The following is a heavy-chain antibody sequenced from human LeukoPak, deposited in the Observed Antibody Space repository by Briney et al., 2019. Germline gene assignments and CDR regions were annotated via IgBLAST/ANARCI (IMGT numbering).Heavy chain of an antibody. CDR1: GFTFSSYW. D-gene: IGHD3-3*02. Sequence: GGSLRLSCAASGFTFSSYWMSWVRQAPGKGLEWLANIKQDGSEKYYVDSVKGRFTISRDNAKNSLYLQMNSLRAEDTAVYYCATDRGYSTFESWGQGTLVIVSS. V-gene: IGHV3-7*01. J-gene: IGHJ4*02. CDR3: ATDRGYSTFES. CDR2: IKQDGSEK.